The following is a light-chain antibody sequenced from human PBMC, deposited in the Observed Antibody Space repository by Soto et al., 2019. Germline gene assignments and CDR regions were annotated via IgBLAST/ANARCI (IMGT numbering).Light chain of an antibody. J-gene: IGKJ2*01. CDR2: GTS. CDR3: QQSFSTPYT. V-gene: IGKV1-39*01. Sequence: DVQMTQSPSSLSASVGDRVSITCRASQSISRYLNWYRQKPGKAPKLLIYGTSTLQSGVPSRLSGSGSGTDFALTISTLQPEDFATFYCQQSFSTPYTFSQGTIVEVK. CDR1: QSISRY.